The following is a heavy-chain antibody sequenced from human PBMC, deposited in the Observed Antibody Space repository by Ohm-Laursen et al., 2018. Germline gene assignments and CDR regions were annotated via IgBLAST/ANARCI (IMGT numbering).Heavy chain of an antibody. Sequence: SLRLSCAASGFTFSSYAMSWVRQAPGKGLEWVSTITGSSGTTYYADSVKARFTISRDNSKNTLYLQMNSLRPDDTAIYYCAKGAWLDWGQGTLVTVSS. CDR2: ITGSSGTT. J-gene: IGHJ4*02. V-gene: IGHV3-23*01. D-gene: IGHD5-24*01. CDR1: GFTFSSYA. CDR3: AKGAWLD.